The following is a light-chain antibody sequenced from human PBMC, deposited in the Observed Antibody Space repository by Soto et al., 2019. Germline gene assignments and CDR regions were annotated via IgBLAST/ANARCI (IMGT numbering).Light chain of an antibody. CDR3: QQYNSFLT. V-gene: IGKV1-9*01. CDR2: AAS. CDR1: QGISSF. Sequence: IEWRQSPKALSASVGDRVTITCRASQGISSFLAWYQQXPGKAPKILIYAASTSQSGAPSRFGGSGSGTEFTLTITSMPPDDLATYYCQQYNSFLTFCGGTQVDIK. J-gene: IGKJ4*01.